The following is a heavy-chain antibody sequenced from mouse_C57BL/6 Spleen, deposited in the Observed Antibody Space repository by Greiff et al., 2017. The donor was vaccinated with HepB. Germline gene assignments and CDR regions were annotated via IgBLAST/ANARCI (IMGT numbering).Heavy chain of an antibody. D-gene: IGHD1-1*01. V-gene: IGHV1-64*01. CDR1: GYTFTSYW. J-gene: IGHJ1*03. CDR2: IHPNSGST. Sequence: QVQLKQPGAELVKPGASVKLSCKASGYTFTSYWMHWVKQRPGQGLEWIGMIHPNSGSTNYNEKFKSKATLTVDKSSSTAYMQLSSLTSEDSAVYYCAGHYYGSSPYWYFDVWGTGTTVTVSS. CDR3: AGHYYGSSPYWYFDV.